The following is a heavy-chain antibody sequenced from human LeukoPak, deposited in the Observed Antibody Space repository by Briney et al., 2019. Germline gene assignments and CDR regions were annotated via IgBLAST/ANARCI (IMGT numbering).Heavy chain of an antibody. J-gene: IGHJ4*02. CDR2: ISSSGSNI. Sequence: GGSLRLSCAASGFTFSSYSMNWVRQAPGKGLEWISYISSSGSNIYYADSVKGRFTISRDNSKNTLYLQMNSLRAEDTAVYYCARLRPELRYFDWFQAGYFDYWGQGTLVTVSS. CDR1: GFTFSSYS. CDR3: ARLRPELRYFDWFQAGYFDY. D-gene: IGHD3-9*01. V-gene: IGHV3-48*01.